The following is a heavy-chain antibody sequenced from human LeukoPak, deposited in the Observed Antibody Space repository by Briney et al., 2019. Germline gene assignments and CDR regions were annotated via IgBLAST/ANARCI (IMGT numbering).Heavy chain of an antibody. J-gene: IGHJ6*02. CDR2: IGPYNGAT. Sequence: ASVKVSCKASGYTFTTYGITWVRQAPGQGLEWVGWIGPYNGATSYTRHLQGRITLTADTSTSTAYMDLTSLESEDTAVYYCAKKTFFCGDVGGGVGCHPGGAYGMDGGAQGTRATV. V-gene: IGHV1-18*01. CDR1: GYTFTTYG. CDR3: AKKTFFCGDVGGGVGCHPGGAYGMDG. D-gene: IGHD3-10*02.